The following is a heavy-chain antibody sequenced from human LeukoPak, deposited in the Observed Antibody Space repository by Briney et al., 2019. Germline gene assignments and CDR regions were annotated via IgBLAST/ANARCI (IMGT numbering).Heavy chain of an antibody. CDR1: GGSVSSYY. CDR3: ARGQDFDY. Sequence: SETLSLTCTVSGGSVSSYYWSWIRQPPGKGLEWIGYIYYSGSTNYNPSLKSRVTISVDTSKNQFSLKLSSVTAADTAVYYCARGQDFDYWGQGTLVTVSS. J-gene: IGHJ4*02. V-gene: IGHV4-59*02. CDR2: IYYSGST.